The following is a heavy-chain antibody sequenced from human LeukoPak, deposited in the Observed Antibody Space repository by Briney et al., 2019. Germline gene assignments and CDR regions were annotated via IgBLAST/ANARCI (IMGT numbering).Heavy chain of an antibody. CDR2: INPNSGGT. Sequence: ASVKVSCKASGGTFSSYAISWVRQAPGQGLEWMGWINPNSGGTNCAQKFQGRVTMTRDTSISAAYMELSRLRSDDTAVYYCARSDSSGFKNDYWGQGTLVTVSS. CDR3: ARSDSSGFKNDY. J-gene: IGHJ4*02. V-gene: IGHV1-2*02. CDR1: GGTFSSYA. D-gene: IGHD3-22*01.